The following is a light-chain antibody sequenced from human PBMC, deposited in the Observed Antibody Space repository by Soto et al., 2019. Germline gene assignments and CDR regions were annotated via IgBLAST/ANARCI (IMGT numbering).Light chain of an antibody. Sequence: QSALTQPASVSGSPGQSITISCTGASSDVGGYSYVSWYQQFPGKAPKLIIYDVSNRPSGVSGRFSGSRSGNTASLTISGIRAEDEAEYYCCSYSGSSFVFGTGTKLTVL. CDR2: DVS. CDR1: SSDVGGYSY. J-gene: IGLJ1*01. V-gene: IGLV2-14*01. CDR3: CSYSGSSFV.